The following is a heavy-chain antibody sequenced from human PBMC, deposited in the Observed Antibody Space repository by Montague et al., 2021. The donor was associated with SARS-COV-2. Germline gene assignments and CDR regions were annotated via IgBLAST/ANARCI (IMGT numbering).Heavy chain of an antibody. CDR3: ATGTRMYGMDF. J-gene: IGHJ6*02. D-gene: IGHD3-10*01. V-gene: IGHV4-39*07. CDR2: LEKKKSA. CDR1: GVVDLRRRSE. Sequence: SETLSLTCTVSGVVDLRRRSEEHTSELQSHHDLVCRLLLEKKKSAYYNPSLKSRVTISIDTSNNQFSLNLRSVTAADTGLYYCATGTRMYGMDFGGQGTTVTVSS.